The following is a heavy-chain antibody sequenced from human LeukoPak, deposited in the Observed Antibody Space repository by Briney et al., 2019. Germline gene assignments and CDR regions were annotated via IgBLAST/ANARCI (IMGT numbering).Heavy chain of an antibody. Sequence: SETLSLTCAVYGGSFSGYYWSWIRQPPGKGLEWIGEINHSGSTNYNPSLKSRVTISVDTSKNQFSLKLSSVTAADTAVYYCARLRGSGSYSSSYWGQGTLVTVSS. D-gene: IGHD3-10*01. V-gene: IGHV4-34*01. CDR1: GGSFSGYY. CDR3: ARLRGSGSYSSSY. CDR2: INHSGST. J-gene: IGHJ4*02.